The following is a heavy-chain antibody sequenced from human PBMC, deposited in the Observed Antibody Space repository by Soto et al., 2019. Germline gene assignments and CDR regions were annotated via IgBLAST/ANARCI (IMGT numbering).Heavy chain of an antibody. D-gene: IGHD6-25*01. V-gene: IGHV3-66*01. Sequence: TGGSLRLSCAASGFTVSTKYMSWVRQAPGKGLEWVSVIYSGGSTFYADSVRGRFTISRDNSKNTVNLQMNSLRAEDTAVYYCVMQRGGVVYWGQGTLVTVSS. J-gene: IGHJ4*02. CDR3: VMQRGGVVY. CDR2: IYSGGST. CDR1: GFTVSTKY.